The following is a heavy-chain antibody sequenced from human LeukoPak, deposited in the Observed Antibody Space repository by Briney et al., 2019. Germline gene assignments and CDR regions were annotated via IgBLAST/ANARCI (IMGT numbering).Heavy chain of an antibody. CDR1: GFTFSSYG. D-gene: IGHD4-17*01. CDR2: IWYDGSNK. V-gene: IGHV3-33*06. CDR3: AKGPTDFDY. J-gene: IGHJ4*02. Sequence: GRSLRLSRAASGFTFSSYGMHWVRQAPGKGLEWVAVIWYDGSNKYYADSVKGRFTISRDNSKNTLYLQMNSLRAEDTAVYYCAKGPTDFDYWGQGTLVTVSS.